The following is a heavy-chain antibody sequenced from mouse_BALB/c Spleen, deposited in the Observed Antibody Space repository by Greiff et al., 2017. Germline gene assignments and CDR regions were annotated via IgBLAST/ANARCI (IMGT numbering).Heavy chain of an antibody. V-gene: IGHV14-3*02. CDR1: GFNIKDTY. J-gene: IGHJ2*01. CDR2: IDPANGNT. CDR3: ASPYY. Sequence: VHVKQSGAELVKPGASVKLSCTASGFNIKDTYMHWVKQRPEQGLEWIGRIDPANGNTKYDPKFQGKATITADTSSNTAYLQLSSLTSEDTAVYYCASPYYWGQGTTLTVSS.